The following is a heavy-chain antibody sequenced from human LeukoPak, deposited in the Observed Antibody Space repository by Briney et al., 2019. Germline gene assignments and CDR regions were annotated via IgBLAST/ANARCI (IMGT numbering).Heavy chain of an antibody. Sequence: GGSLRLSCAASGFTFSGYSMNWVRQAPGKWLEWVSSISSSSSYIYYADSVKGRFTISRDNAKNSLYLQMNSLRAEDTAVYYCARVGYYYDSSGYFDYWGQGTLVTVSS. D-gene: IGHD3-22*01. J-gene: IGHJ4*02. CDR2: ISSSSSYI. V-gene: IGHV3-21*01. CDR1: GFTFSGYS. CDR3: ARVGYYYDSSGYFDY.